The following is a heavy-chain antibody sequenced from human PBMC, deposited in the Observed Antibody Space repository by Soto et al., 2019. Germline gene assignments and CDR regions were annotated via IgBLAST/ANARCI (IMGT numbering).Heavy chain of an antibody. CDR3: ARHPLYNWNYDYFDY. CDR1: GGSISSSSYY. V-gene: IGHV4-39*01. D-gene: IGHD1-7*01. CDR2: IYYSGST. Sequence: SETLSLTCTVSGGSISSSSYYWGWIRQPPGKGLEWIGSIYYSGSTYYNPSLKSRVTISVDTSKNQFSLKLSSVTAADTAVYYCARHPLYNWNYDYFDYWGQGTLVTVSS. J-gene: IGHJ4*02.